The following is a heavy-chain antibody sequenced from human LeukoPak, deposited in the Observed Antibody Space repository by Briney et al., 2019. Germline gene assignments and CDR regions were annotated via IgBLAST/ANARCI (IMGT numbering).Heavy chain of an antibody. V-gene: IGHV3-9*01. CDR2: ISWNSGSI. Sequence: GGSLRLSCAASGFTFDDYAMHWVRQAPGKGLEWVSGISWNSGSIGYADSVKGRFTISRDNAKNSLYLQMNSLRAEDTALYYCAKVAVQWLVQNAFDIWGRGTMVTVSS. CDR3: AKVAVQWLVQNAFDI. CDR1: GFTFDDYA. J-gene: IGHJ3*02. D-gene: IGHD6-19*01.